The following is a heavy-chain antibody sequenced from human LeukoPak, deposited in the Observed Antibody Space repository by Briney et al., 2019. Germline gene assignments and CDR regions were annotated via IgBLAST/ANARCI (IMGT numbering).Heavy chain of an antibody. D-gene: IGHD4-23*01. CDR3: ARALPRTPSYYYGMDV. CDR1: GFTFSSYG. CDR2: IWYDGSNK. J-gene: IGHJ6*04. Sequence: QPGRSLRLSCAASGFTFSSYGMHWVRQAPGKGLEWVAVIWYDGSNKYYADSVKGRFTISRDNSKNTLYLQMNSLRAEDTAVYYCARALPRTPSYYYGMDVWGKGTTVTVSS. V-gene: IGHV3-33*01.